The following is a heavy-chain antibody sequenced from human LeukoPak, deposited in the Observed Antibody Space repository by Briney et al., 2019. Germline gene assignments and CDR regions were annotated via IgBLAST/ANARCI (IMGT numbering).Heavy chain of an antibody. J-gene: IGHJ4*02. V-gene: IGHV3-48*03. CDR2: ISSSGSTI. Sequence: PGGSLRLSCAASGFTFSSYEMNWVRQAPGEGLEWVSYISSSGSTIYYADSVKGRFTISRDNSKNTLYLQMNSLRAEDTAVYYCAKDEQALELPPYYFDYWGQGTLVTVSS. CDR1: GFTFSSYE. D-gene: IGHD1-7*01. CDR3: AKDEQALELPPYYFDY.